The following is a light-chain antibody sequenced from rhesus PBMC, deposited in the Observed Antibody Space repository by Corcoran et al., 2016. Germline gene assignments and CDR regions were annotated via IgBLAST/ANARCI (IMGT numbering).Light chain of an antibody. CDR1: QNIYSN. CDR3: QHYYDNPWT. V-gene: IGKV1S12*01. J-gene: IGKJ1*01. CDR2: AAS. Sequence: DIQMTQSPSALSASVGDRVTISCRASQNIYSNLAWYQQKPGKAPKLLIYAASMLQTGIPSRFSGSGSGTDVTLTISSLQPEDSAAYYCQHYYDNPWTFGQGTKVEIK.